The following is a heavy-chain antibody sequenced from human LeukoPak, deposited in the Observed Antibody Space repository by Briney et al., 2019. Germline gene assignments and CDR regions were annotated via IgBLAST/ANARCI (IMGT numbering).Heavy chain of an antibody. D-gene: IGHD6-6*01. V-gene: IGHV3-23*01. CDR3: AKDLEYSSSSIDY. Sequence: GGSLRLSCAASGFTFSSYAMSWVRQAPGKGLGWVSAISGSGGSTYYADSVKGRFTISRDNSKNTLYLQMNSLRAEDTAVYYCAKDLEYSSSSIDYWGQGTLVTVSS. J-gene: IGHJ4*02. CDR2: ISGSGGST. CDR1: GFTFSSYA.